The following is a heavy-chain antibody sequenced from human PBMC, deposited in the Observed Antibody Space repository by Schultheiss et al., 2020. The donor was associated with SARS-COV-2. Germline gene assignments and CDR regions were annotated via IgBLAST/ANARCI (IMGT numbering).Heavy chain of an antibody. CDR1: SASVTSYY. CDR3: ARRGSGGMTFDH. Sequence: SETLSLTCSVSSASVTSYYWTWIRQSPGMGLEWIGYTHYSGSTNYNPSLKSRVTISVDTSKNQFSLKMTSVAEADTAVYYCARRGSGGMTFDHWGQGTRVTVSS. D-gene: IGHD2-15*01. CDR2: THYSGST. V-gene: IGHV4-59*02. J-gene: IGHJ4*02.